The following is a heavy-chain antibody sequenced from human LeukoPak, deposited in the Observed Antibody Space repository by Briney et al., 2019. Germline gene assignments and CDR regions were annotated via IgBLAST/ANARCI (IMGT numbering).Heavy chain of an antibody. J-gene: IGHJ4*02. V-gene: IGHV1-46*01. Sequence: ASVKVSCKASGYTFTSYYMHWVRQAPGQGLEWMGIINPSGGSTSYAQKFQGRVTMTRGTSTSTVYMELSSLRSEDTAVYYCARAVWFGELFRDILFDYWGQGTLVTVSS. CDR3: ARAVWFGELFRDILFDY. D-gene: IGHD3-10*01. CDR2: INPSGGST. CDR1: GYTFTSYY.